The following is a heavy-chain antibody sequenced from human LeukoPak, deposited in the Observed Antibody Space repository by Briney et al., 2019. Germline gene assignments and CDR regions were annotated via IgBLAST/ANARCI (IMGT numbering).Heavy chain of an antibody. D-gene: IGHD3-3*01. CDR2: IRYDGSNK. J-gene: IGHJ4*02. CDR3: ATPHYYDFWSGYSPGDY. V-gene: IGHV3-30*02. Sequence: PGGSLRLSCAASGFTFSSNGMHWVRQAPGKGLERVAFIRYDGSNKYYADSVKGRFTISRDNSKNTLYLQMNSLRAEDTAVYYCATPHYYDFWSGYSPGDYWGQGTLVTVSS. CDR1: GFTFSSNG.